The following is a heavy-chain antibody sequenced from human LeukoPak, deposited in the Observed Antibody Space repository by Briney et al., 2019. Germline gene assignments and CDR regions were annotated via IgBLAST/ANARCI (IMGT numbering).Heavy chain of an antibody. CDR2: ISYDGSNK. J-gene: IGHJ6*02. CDR1: GFTFSSYG. Sequence: GGSLRLSCAASGFTFSSYGMHWVRQAPGKGLEWVAVISYDGSNKYYADSVKGRFTISRDNSKNTLYLQMNSLRAEDTAVYYCAKLWSGSYYYYGMDVWGQGTTVTVSS. CDR3: AKLWSGSYYYYGMDV. V-gene: IGHV3-30*18. D-gene: IGHD1-26*01.